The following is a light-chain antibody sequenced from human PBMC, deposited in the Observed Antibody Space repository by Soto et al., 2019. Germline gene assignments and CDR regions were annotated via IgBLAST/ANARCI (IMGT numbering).Light chain of an antibody. V-gene: IGLV2-23*01. Sequence: ALTQPASVSESPGQSISISCSGARSDIGTYNLVSWYQQHPGKAPKLIIYEGNKRPSGVSNRFSGSRSGNMASLTISGLQAEDEADYYCCSYTDGSSLLFGGGTKLTVL. J-gene: IGLJ3*02. CDR2: EGN. CDR1: RSDIGTYNL. CDR3: CSYTDGSSLL.